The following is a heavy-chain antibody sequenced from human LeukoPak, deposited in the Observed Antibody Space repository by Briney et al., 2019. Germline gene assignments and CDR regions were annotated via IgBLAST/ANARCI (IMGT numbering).Heavy chain of an antibody. J-gene: IGHJ6*02. V-gene: IGHV4-34*01. CDR1: GGSFSGHY. CDR3: AMRYLPRYYYYGMDV. Sequence: SETLSLTCAVYGGSFSGHYWSWIRQPPGKGLEWIGEINHSGSTNYNPSLKSRVTISVDTSKNQFSLKLSSVTAADTAVYYCAMRYLPRYYYYGMDVWGQGTTVTVSS. CDR2: INHSGST. D-gene: IGHD1-1*01.